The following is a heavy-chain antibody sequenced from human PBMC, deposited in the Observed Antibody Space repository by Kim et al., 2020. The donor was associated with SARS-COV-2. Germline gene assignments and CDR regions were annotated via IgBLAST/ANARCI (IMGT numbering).Heavy chain of an antibody. CDR3: ARGFFRDGFDV. D-gene: IGHD3-10*01. Sequence: GGSLRLSCAASGFTFRSYWINWVRQAPGKGLVWVSRMSGDASTTNYADSVKGRFTMSRDNAENTVYLQMNSLRGDDTAVYYCARGFFRDGFDVWGQGTTVTVSS. V-gene: IGHV3-74*01. CDR1: GFTFRSYW. CDR2: MSGDASTT. J-gene: IGHJ6*02.